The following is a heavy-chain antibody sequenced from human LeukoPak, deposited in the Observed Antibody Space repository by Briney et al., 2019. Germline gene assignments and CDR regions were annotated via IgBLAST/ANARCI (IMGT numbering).Heavy chain of an antibody. J-gene: IGHJ4*02. CDR2: ISGTGSST. V-gene: IGHV3-21*04. Sequence: PGGSLRLSCAASGFTFSTYNMNWVRQAPGKGLEWVSSISGTGSSTYYTDSVKGRFTISRDNSKNTLYLQMNSLRAEDTAVYYCANQGDRIAAVKWGQGTLVTVSS. CDR1: GFTFSTYN. D-gene: IGHD6-13*01. CDR3: ANQGDRIAAVK.